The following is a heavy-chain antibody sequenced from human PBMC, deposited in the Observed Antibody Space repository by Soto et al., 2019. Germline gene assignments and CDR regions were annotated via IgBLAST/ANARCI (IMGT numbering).Heavy chain of an antibody. Sequence: GGSLRLSCAASGLTFTNAWMSWVRQAPGKGLEWVGRIKSKTDGGTTDYAAPVKGRFTISRDDSTNTLYLEMNSLKTEDTAVYYCTIVTYPGNRFDYWGQGTLVTVSS. CDR2: IKSKTDGGTT. CDR1: GLTFTNAW. V-gene: IGHV3-15*01. J-gene: IGHJ4*02. D-gene: IGHD4-4*01. CDR3: TIVTYPGNRFDY.